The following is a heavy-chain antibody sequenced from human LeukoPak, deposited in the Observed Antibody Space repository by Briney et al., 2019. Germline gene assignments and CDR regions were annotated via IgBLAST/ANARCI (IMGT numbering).Heavy chain of an antibody. CDR1: GFTFSDHF. V-gene: IGHV3-72*01. D-gene: IGHD6-19*01. J-gene: IGHJ4*02. CDR3: VRCWYNSGYYPNY. CDR2: SRNKASSYTT. Sequence: GSLRLSCAVSGFTFSDHFMDWVRQAPGKGLEWVGRSRNKASSYTTEYAACVKGRFIIARDDSNHALYLQMNGLKTEDTAVYYCVRCWYNSGYYPNYWGQGTLVTVS.